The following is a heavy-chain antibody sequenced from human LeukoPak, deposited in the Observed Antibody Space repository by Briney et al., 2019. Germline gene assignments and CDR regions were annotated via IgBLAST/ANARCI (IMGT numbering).Heavy chain of an antibody. V-gene: IGHV1-18*01. Sequence: ASVKVSCKASGGTFSSYAISWVRQAPGQGLEWMGWVSPYNGNTNYAQKFQGRVTMTTDTSTSTAYMELRSLRSDDTAVYYCAGSYLRAFDVWGQGTMVVVSS. CDR2: VSPYNGNT. J-gene: IGHJ3*01. CDR3: AGSYLRAFDV. D-gene: IGHD3-10*01. CDR1: GGTFSSYA.